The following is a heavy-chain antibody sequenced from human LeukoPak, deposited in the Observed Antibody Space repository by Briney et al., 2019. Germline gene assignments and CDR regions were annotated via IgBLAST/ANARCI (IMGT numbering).Heavy chain of an antibody. CDR3: AHGAMYQLDY. D-gene: IGHD2-2*01. Sequence: GGSLRLSCAASGFTFSSYGMHWVRQAPGKGLEWVAFIRYDGSNKYYADSVKGRFTISRDNSRNTLFLQMNSLRAEDTAVYYCAHGAMYQLDYWGQGTLVTVSS. CDR2: IRYDGSNK. J-gene: IGHJ4*02. V-gene: IGHV3-30*02. CDR1: GFTFSSYG.